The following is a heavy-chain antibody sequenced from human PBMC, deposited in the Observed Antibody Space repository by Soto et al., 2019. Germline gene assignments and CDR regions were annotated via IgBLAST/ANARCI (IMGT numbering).Heavy chain of an antibody. J-gene: IGHJ4*02. V-gene: IGHV3-49*04. CDR3: TRVTGY. CDR1: GFTFGDYA. CDR2: IRSKAYGGTT. Sequence: GGCLRLCCTASGFTFGDYAMSWVRQAPGKGLEWVGFIRSKAYGGTTEYAASVKGRFTISRDDSKSIAYLQMNSLKTEDTAVYYCTRVTGYWGQGTLVTVSS.